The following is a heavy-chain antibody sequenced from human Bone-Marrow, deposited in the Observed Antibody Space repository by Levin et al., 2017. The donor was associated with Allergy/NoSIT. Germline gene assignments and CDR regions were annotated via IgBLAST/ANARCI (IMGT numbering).Heavy chain of an antibody. CDR2: ISSSSSYI. Sequence: GGSLRLSCAASGFTFSSYSMNWVRQAPGKGLEWVSSISSSSSYIYYADSVKGRFTISRDNAKNSLYLQMNSLRAEDTAVYYCARGVGVTGAYCSSTSCYPSYYDYGMDVWGQGTTVTVSS. CDR3: ARGVGVTGAYCSSTSCYPSYYDYGMDV. D-gene: IGHD2-2*01. J-gene: IGHJ6*02. CDR1: GFTFSSYS. V-gene: IGHV3-21*01.